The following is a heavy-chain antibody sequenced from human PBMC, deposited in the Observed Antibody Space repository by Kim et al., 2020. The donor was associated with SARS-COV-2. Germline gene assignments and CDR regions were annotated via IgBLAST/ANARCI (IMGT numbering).Heavy chain of an antibody. CDR3: ARITRYCSGGSCYWSWFDP. CDR2: INPNSGGT. V-gene: IGHV1-2*02. Sequence: ASVKVSCKASGYTFTGYYMHWVRQAPGQGLEWMGWINPNSGGTNYAQKFQGRVTMTRDTSISTAYMELSRLRSDDTAVYYCARITRYCSGGSCYWSWFDPWGQGTLVTVSS. CDR1: GYTFTGYY. D-gene: IGHD2-15*01. J-gene: IGHJ5*02.